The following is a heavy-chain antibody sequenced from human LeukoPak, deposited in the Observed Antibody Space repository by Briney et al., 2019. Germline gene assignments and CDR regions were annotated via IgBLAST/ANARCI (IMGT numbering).Heavy chain of an antibody. CDR1: GGSISSGSYY. D-gene: IGHD4-17*01. CDR3: ARVSYGSGYYCYMDV. J-gene: IGHJ6*03. Sequence: PSETLSLTCTVSGGSISSGSYYWSWIRQPAGKGLEWIGRIYTTGSTNYNPSLKIRVTISVDTSENQFSLNLSSVTAADTAVYYCARVSYGSGYYCYMDVWGKGTTVTVSS. CDR2: IYTTGST. V-gene: IGHV4-61*02.